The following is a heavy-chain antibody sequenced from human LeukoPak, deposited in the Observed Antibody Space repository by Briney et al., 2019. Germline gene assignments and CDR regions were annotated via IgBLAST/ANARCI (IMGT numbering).Heavy chain of an antibody. V-gene: IGHV4-4*07. CDR2: IYNSGNT. D-gene: IGHD5-12*01. CDR1: GGSISTHY. CDR3: ARDYIVETGVVAFDI. Sequence: TSETLSLTCTVSGGSISTHYWNWIRQLAGKGLEWIGHIYNSGNTNYNPSLKGRGTISVDRSRNMFSLKLSSVTAADTAVCYCARDYIVETGVVAFDIWGQGTMVTVSS. J-gene: IGHJ3*02.